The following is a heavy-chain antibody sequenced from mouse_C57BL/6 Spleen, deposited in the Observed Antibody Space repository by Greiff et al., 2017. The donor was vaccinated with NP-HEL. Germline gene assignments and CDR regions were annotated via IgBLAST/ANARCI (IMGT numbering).Heavy chain of an antibody. CDR1: GYTFTDYY. J-gene: IGHJ4*01. CDR2: INPNNGGT. V-gene: IGHV1-26*01. CDR3: ARSHRYGKKAMDY. Sequence: EVQLQQSGPELVKPGASVKISCKASGYTFTDYYMNWVKQSHGKSLEWIGDINPNNGGTSYNQKFKGKATLTVDKSSSTAYMELRSLTSEDSAVYYCARSHRYGKKAMDYWGQGTSVTVSS. D-gene: IGHD2-10*02.